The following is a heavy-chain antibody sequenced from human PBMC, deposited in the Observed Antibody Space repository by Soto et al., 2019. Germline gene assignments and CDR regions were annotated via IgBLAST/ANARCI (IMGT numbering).Heavy chain of an antibody. D-gene: IGHD3-22*01. CDR2: ISYDGSNK. CDR1: GFTFSSYA. J-gene: IGHJ3*02. Sequence: GGSLRLSCAASGFTFSSYAMHWVRQAPGKGLEWVAVISYDGSNKYYADSVKGRFTISRDNSKNTLYLQMNSLRAEDTAVYYCARVFLAGYYYDSSGYSGAFDIWGQGTMVTVSS. CDR3: ARVFLAGYYYDSSGYSGAFDI. V-gene: IGHV3-30-3*01.